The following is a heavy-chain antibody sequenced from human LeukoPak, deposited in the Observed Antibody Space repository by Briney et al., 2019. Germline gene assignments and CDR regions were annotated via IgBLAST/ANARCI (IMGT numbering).Heavy chain of an antibody. V-gene: IGHV3-9*03. J-gene: IGHJ4*02. Sequence: PGGSLRLSCAASGFTFSSYEMNWVRQAPGKGLEWVSGISWNSNSIDYADSVKGRFTISRDNAKNSLYLQMNSLRAEDMALYYCARDLKWGSFTGVVDYWGQGTLVTVSS. CDR3: ARDLKWGSFTGVVDY. D-gene: IGHD3-16*01. CDR2: ISWNSNSI. CDR1: GFTFSSYE.